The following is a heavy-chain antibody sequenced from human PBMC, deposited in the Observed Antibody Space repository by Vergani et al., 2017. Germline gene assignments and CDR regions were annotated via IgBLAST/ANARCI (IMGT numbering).Heavy chain of an antibody. D-gene: IGHD2-21*02. CDR3: ARHGEDKNCGDDCYSGYYYGMDV. J-gene: IGHJ6*02. V-gene: IGHV5-51*01. CDR1: GYSFTSYW. CDR2: IYPGDSDT. Sequence: EVQLVQSGAEVKKPGESLKISCKGSGYSFTSYWIGWVRQMPGKGLEWMGIIYPGDSDTRYSPSFQGQVTISADKSISTAYLQWSSLKASDTAMYYCARHGEDKNCGDDCYSGYYYGMDVWGQGTTVTVSS.